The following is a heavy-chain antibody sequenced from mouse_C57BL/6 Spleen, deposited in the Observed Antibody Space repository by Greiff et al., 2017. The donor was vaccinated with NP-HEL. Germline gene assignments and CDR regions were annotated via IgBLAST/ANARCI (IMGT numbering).Heavy chain of an antibody. CDR3: ARDDYDGGGLFSYYAMDY. V-gene: IGHV1-81*01. Sequence: QVQLQQSGAELARPGASVKLSCKASGYTFTSYGISWVKQRTGQGLEWIGEIYPRSGNTYYNEKFKGKATLTADKSSSTAYMELRSLTSEDSAVYFCARDDYDGGGLFSYYAMDYWGQGTSVTVSS. J-gene: IGHJ4*01. D-gene: IGHD2-4*01. CDR1: GYTFTSYG. CDR2: IYPRSGNT.